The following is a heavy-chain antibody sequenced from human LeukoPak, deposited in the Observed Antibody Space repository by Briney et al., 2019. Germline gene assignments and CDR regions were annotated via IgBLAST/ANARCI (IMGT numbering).Heavy chain of an antibody. J-gene: IGHJ4*02. CDR3: ARFTGQFGGLDY. Sequence: GGSLTLAWAASGFTFSSYSMKWVRQAAGRVLEWVSSISSNSNIYYADSVKGRFTISRDNAKNSLYLQLNSLRAEDTAVYYCARFTGQFGGLDYWGQGTLVTVSS. D-gene: IGHD3-10*01. CDR2: ISSNSNI. CDR1: GFTFSSYS. V-gene: IGHV3-21*01.